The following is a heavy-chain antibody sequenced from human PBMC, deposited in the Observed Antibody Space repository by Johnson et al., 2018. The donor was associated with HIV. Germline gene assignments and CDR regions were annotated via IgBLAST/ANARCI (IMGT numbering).Heavy chain of an antibody. D-gene: IGHD7-27*01. V-gene: IGHV3-30*18. Sequence: QVHLVESGGGVVQPGRSLRLSCAASGFTFSSYGMHWVRQAPGKGLEWVAAISYDGNNKNFADSVKGRFTISRDNSKKTLYLQMNSLRAADAAVYYCAKDQGNWGVDAFDVWGQGTMVIVYS. J-gene: IGHJ3*01. CDR2: ISYDGNNK. CDR3: AKDQGNWGVDAFDV. CDR1: GFTFSSYG.